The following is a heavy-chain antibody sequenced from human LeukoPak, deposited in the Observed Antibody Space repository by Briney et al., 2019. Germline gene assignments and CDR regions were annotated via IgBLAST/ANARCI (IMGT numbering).Heavy chain of an antibody. CDR1: GGSFSGYY. D-gene: IGHD2-2*01. J-gene: IGHJ4*02. Sequence: PSETLSLTCAVYGGSFSGYYWSWIRQPPGKGLEWIGEINHSGSTNYNPSLKSRVTISVDTSKNQFSLKLSSVTAADTAVYYCARILVPAAKGDYWGQGTLVTVSS. CDR3: ARILVPAAKGDY. CDR2: INHSGST. V-gene: IGHV4-34*01.